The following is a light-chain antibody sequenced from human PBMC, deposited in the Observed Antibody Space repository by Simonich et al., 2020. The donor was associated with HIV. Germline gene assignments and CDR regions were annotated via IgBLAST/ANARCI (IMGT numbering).Light chain of an antibody. CDR1: HSVSSN. CDR2: GAS. CDR3: QQRFNWPPYT. Sequence: EIVMTQSPATLSVSPGERATLSCRASHSVSSNLAWYQQKPGQAPRLLIYGASTRATGIPARFMGSGSGTEFTLTINSLQSEDFAVYYCQQRFNWPPYTFGQGTKLEI. V-gene: IGKV3-15*01. J-gene: IGKJ2*01.